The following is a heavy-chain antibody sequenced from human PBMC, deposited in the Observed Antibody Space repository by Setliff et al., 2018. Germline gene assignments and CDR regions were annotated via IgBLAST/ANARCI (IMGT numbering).Heavy chain of an antibody. D-gene: IGHD3-22*01. V-gene: IGHV1-46*01. J-gene: IGHJ4*02. CDR3: VRGQGPRTVVAIPFDH. CDR1: GYTFTGYY. CDR2: IDPSGDYT. Sequence: ASVKVSCKASGYTFTGYYMHWVRQAPGQGLEWMGIIDPSGDYTNYAQKFQGRVTMTTDTSTRTAYMERTSLTSDDTALYYCVRGQGPRTVVAIPFDHWGQGTPVTVSS.